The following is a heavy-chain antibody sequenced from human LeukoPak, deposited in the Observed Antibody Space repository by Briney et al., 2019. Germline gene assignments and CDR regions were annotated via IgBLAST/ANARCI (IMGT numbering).Heavy chain of an antibody. V-gene: IGHV3-11*01. J-gene: IGHJ4*02. D-gene: IGHD3-9*01. CDR3: AREASDILTGYYPKAFDY. Sequence: GGSLRLSCAASGFTFSDYYMSWIRQAPGKGLEWVSYISSSGSTIYYADSVKGRFTISRDNAKNSLYLQMNSLRAEDTAVYYCAREASDILTGYYPKAFDYWGQGTLVTVSS. CDR1: GFTFSDYY. CDR2: ISSSGSTI.